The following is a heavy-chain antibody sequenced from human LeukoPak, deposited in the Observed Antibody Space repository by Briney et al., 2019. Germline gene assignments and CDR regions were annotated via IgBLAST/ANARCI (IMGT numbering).Heavy chain of an antibody. CDR1: GFTFSSYG. D-gene: IGHD1-14*01. CDR2: IRYDGSNE. V-gene: IGHV3-30*02. J-gene: IGHJ3*02. Sequence: GGSLRLSCAASGFTFSSYGMHWVRQAPGKGLEWVSFIRYDGSNEYYADSVRGRFTISRDNSKNTLYLQMNSLRAEDTAVYYCARTGGSTIDAFDIWGQGTMVTVSS. CDR3: ARTGGSTIDAFDI.